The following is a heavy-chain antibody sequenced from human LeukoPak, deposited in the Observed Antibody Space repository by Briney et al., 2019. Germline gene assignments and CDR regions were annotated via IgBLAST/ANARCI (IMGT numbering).Heavy chain of an antibody. D-gene: IGHD6-19*01. V-gene: IGHV3-23*01. Sequence: PGGSLRLSCGASGFTFSSYAMSWVRQAPGKGLEWVSAISGSGGSTYYADSGKGRFTISRDNSKNTLYLQLNRLTAEDTAVYYCAILSFVGSGWPVHWFHPWGQGPLVTVSS. CDR2: ISGSGGST. CDR3: AILSFVGSGWPVHWFHP. J-gene: IGHJ5*02. CDR1: GFTFSSYA.